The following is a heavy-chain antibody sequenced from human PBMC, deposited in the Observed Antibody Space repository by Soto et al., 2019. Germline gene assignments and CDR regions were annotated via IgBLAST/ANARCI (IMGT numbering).Heavy chain of an antibody. D-gene: IGHD5-18*01. CDR1: GGSIRSGGYY. V-gene: IGHV4-31*02. J-gene: IGHJ6*02. Sequence: SETLSLTCTVSGGSIRSGGYYWSWVRQNPRRGLEWIGNIYYSGSTYYNPSLKSRLTISVDTSKNQFSLNLSSVTAADTAVYYCARDRLMATAGTARHYFGLDVWGQGTTVTVSS. CDR2: IYYSGST. CDR3: ARDRLMATAGTARHYFGLDV.